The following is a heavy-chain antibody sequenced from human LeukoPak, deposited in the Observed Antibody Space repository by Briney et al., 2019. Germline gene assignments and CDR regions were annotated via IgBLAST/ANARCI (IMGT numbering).Heavy chain of an antibody. CDR1: GFTFSSYA. V-gene: IGHV3-30*04. CDR2: ISYDGSNK. D-gene: IGHD5-12*01. J-gene: IGHJ4*02. Sequence: GRSLRLSCAASGFTFSSYAMHWVRQAPGKGLEWVAVISYDGSNKYYADSVKGRFTISRDNSKNTLYLQMNSLRAEDTAVYYCAREDGNSGYAHLDYWGQGTLVTVSS. CDR3: AREDGNSGYAHLDY.